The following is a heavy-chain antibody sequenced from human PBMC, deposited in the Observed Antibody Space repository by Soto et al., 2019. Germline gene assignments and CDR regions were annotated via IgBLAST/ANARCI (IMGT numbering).Heavy chain of an antibody. V-gene: IGHV3-23*01. CDR2: VSGSVDRT. CDR3: AKSPSRAPYGMDV. CDR1: GFPFSMFA. D-gene: IGHD6-6*01. J-gene: IGHJ6*02. Sequence: EVQLLESGGGLIQPGGSLRLSCTASGFPFSMFAMIWVRQAPGKGLEWVSSVSGSVDRTYYADSVRGRFTISRDYSKKTLYLDMSSMRVEDTAVYHCAKSPSRAPYGMDVWGQGPTVTVSS.